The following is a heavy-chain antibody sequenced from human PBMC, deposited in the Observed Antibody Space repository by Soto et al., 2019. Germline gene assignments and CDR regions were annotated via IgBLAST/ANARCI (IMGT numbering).Heavy chain of an antibody. J-gene: IGHJ3*02. CDR1: GFTFSSYA. V-gene: IGHV3-23*01. CDR2: ISGSGGST. D-gene: IGHD6-19*01. Sequence: EVQLLESGGGLVQPGGSLRLSCAASGFTFSSYAMSWVRQAPGKGVEWVSAISGSGGSTYYADSVKGRFTISRDNSKNTLYLQMNSLRAEDTAGYYCAKDLGYSSGWYDAFDIWGQGTMVTVSS. CDR3: AKDLGYSSGWYDAFDI.